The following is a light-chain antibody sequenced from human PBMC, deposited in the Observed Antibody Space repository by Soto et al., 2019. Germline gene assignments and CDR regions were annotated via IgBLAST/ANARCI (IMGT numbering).Light chain of an antibody. CDR1: QAINSA. J-gene: IGKJ4*01. Sequence: ILLTQSPSSLSASVGDKVTISCRASQAINSALAWCQQRPGKAPMVLIYDASILESGVPSRFSGSGSRTDFTLTISSLQPEDFATYYCQQFNSYPLTFGGGTKVEIE. CDR2: DAS. CDR3: QQFNSYPLT. V-gene: IGKV1-13*02.